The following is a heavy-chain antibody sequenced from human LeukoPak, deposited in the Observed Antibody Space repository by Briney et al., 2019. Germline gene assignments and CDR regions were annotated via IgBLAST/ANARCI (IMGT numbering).Heavy chain of an antibody. D-gene: IGHD3-10*01. J-gene: IGHJ3*02. Sequence: PSETLSLTCTVSGGSISSYYWSWLRQPPGKGLEWIGYIYYSGSTNYNPSLKSRVTISVDTSKNQFSLKLSSVTAADTAVYYCARERSMVRGVIIVQDAFDIWGQGTMVTVSS. V-gene: IGHV4-59*01. CDR2: IYYSGST. CDR3: ARERSMVRGVIIVQDAFDI. CDR1: GGSISSYY.